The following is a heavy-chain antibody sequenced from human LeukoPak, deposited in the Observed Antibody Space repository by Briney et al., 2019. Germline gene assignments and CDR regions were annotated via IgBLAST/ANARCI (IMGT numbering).Heavy chain of an antibody. CDR1: GYTFTSYD. CDR3: ASGDSSGYYAPLGGSLSR. CDR2: MNPNSGNT. D-gene: IGHD3-22*01. J-gene: IGHJ4*02. Sequence: GASVKVSCKASGYTFTSYDINWVRQATGQGLEWMGWMNPNSGNTGYAQKFQGRVTMTRNTSISTAYMELSSLRSEDTAVYYCASGDSSGYYAPLGGSLSRWGQGTLVTVSS. V-gene: IGHV1-8*01.